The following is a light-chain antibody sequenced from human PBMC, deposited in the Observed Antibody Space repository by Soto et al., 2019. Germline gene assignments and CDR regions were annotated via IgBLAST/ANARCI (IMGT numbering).Light chain of an antibody. V-gene: IGKV1-6*01. CDR3: LQKYFYPFT. CDR2: AAS. Sequence: AIPMTQSPSSLSSSVGDRVTITCRASQGIRNDLDWFQQKPGKAPKLLIYAASNLQSRVPARFSGSGSGTDFTLTISSLQPDDFATYYCLQKYFYPFTFGPGAKVDVK. CDR1: QGIRND. J-gene: IGKJ3*01.